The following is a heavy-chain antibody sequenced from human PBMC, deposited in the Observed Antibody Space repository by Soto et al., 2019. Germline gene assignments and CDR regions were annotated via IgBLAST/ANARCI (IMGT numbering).Heavy chain of an antibody. J-gene: IGHJ4*02. Sequence: ASVKVSCKASGYTFTGYYIHWVRQAPGQGLEWMGWVSPKSGGTNYVEKFQGRVTMTRDTTISTAYMEMRGLRSDDTAVYYCAREMAMTTVTSPDYWGQGTLVTVSS. CDR1: GYTFTGYY. CDR3: AREMAMTTVTSPDY. V-gene: IGHV1-2*02. D-gene: IGHD4-17*01. CDR2: VSPKSGGT.